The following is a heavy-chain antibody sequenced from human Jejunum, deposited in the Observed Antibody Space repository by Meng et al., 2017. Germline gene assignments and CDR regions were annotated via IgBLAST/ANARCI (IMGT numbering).Heavy chain of an antibody. CDR1: GGSISIDDYY. CDR3: ARDHPTTMIIVASWGGAFDI. CDR2: ISYSGST. D-gene: IGHD3-22*01. J-gene: IGHJ3*02. Sequence: QVQLQESGPGLVKPSQTLSLTCTVSGGSISIDDYYWSWIRQAPGKGLEWIGYISYSGSTSYNPSLKSRVSISFDTSKNQFSLKLSSVTAADTAVYYCARDHPTTMIIVASWGGAFDIWGQGTKVTVSS. V-gene: IGHV4-30-4*01.